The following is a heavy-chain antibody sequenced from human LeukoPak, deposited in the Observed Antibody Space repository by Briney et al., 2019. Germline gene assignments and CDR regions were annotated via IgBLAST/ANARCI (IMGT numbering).Heavy chain of an antibody. Sequence: GGSLRLSCAASGFTFSSYGMHWVRQAPGKGLEWVAFIRYDGSNKYYADSVKGRFTISRDNSKNTLYPQMNSLRAEDTAVYYCARDIPYGDYVFEPWGQGTLVTVSS. CDR1: GFTFSSYG. D-gene: IGHD4-17*01. J-gene: IGHJ5*02. CDR3: ARDIPYGDYVFEP. CDR2: IRYDGSNK. V-gene: IGHV3-30*02.